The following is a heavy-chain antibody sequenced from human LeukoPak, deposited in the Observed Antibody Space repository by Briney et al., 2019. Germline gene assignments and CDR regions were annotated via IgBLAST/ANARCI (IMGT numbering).Heavy chain of an antibody. CDR2: IYSGGST. CDR3: VRDNPAAGFY. D-gene: IGHD6-13*01. Sequence: GGSLRLSCAASGFTFSSYAMGWVRQAPGKGLEWVSVIYSGGSTFYADSVKGRFTISRDNSKNTLYLQMNSLRAEDTAVYYCVRDNPAAGFYWGQGTLVTVSS. V-gene: IGHV3-66*01. J-gene: IGHJ4*02. CDR1: GFTFSSYA.